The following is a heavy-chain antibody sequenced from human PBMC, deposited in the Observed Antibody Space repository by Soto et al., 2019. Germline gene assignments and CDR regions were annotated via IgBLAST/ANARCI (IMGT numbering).Heavy chain of an antibody. CDR2: ITSDGDST. D-gene: IGHD2-15*01. V-gene: IGHV3-64D*06. Sequence: PVGPLRLSCSVSGFTFSNYAMNWVRQAPGEGLEYVSGITSDGDSTWHADSVKDRFTISRDNSKNTLFLQMSSLRGEDTAIYYCVKGNQLLRYYFEFWGPGTLVTVSS. CDR1: GFTFSNYA. J-gene: IGHJ4*01. CDR3: VKGNQLLRYYFEF.